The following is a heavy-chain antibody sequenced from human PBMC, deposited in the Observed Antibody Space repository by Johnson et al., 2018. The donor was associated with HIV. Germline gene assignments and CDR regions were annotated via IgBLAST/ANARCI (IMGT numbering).Heavy chain of an antibody. J-gene: IGHJ3*02. CDR1: GFTFSSYA. V-gene: IGHV3-23*04. D-gene: IGHD6-19*01. Sequence: VQLVESGGGLVQPGGFLRLSCAASGFTFSSYAMSWVRQAPGKGLEWVSAISGSGGRTYYADSVKGRFTTSRDNSKNTLYLQMNSLGAEDTAVYYCAKDVVAVAGNDAFDIWGQGTMVTVSS. CDR3: AKDVVAVAGNDAFDI. CDR2: ISGSGGRT.